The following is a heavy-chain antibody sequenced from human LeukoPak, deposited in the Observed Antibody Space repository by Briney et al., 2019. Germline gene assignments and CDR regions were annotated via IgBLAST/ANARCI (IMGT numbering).Heavy chain of an antibody. CDR3: ARGRSGWSSSSLGRWFDP. J-gene: IGHJ5*02. D-gene: IGHD6-6*01. CDR2: INHSGST. Sequence: SETLSLTCAVYGGSFSGYYWSWIRQPPGKGLGWIGEINHSGSTNYNPSLKSRVTISVVTSKNQFSLKLSSVTAADTAVYYCARGRSGWSSSSLGRWFDPWGQGTLVTVSS. CDR1: GGSFSGYY. V-gene: IGHV4-34*01.